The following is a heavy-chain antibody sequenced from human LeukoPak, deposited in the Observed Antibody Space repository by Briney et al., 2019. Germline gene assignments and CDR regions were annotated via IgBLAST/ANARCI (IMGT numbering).Heavy chain of an antibody. D-gene: IGHD3-9*01. V-gene: IGHV4-38-2*01. CDR1: GYSISSGYY. CDR3: ASSAPNYDILTGYYGANWFDP. CDR2: IYHSGST. Sequence: SETLSLTCAVSGYSISSGYYWGWIRQPPGKGLEWIGSIYHSGSTYYNPSLKSRVTISVDTSKNQCSLKLSSVTAADTAVYYCASSAPNYDILTGYYGANWFDPWGQGTLVTVSS. J-gene: IGHJ5*02.